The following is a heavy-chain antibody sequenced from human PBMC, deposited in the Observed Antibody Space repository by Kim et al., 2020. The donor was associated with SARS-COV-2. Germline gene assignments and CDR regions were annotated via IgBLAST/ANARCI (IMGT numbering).Heavy chain of an antibody. CDR3: STVGTSTSQLDY. Sequence: GGSLRLSCAFSGFTFTNTWMTWVRQAPGKGLEWVGRIKGKSGGETTDYAAPVKDRFTISRDDSKTTVYLQMNSLKTEDTAVYYCSTVGTSTSQLDYWGQGTLVAVSS. CDR2: IKGKSGGETT. J-gene: IGHJ4*02. CDR1: GFTFTNTW. D-gene: IGHD2-2*01. V-gene: IGHV3-15*01.